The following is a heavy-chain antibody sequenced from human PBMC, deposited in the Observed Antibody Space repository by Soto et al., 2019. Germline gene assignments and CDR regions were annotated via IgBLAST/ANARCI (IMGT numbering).Heavy chain of an antibody. D-gene: IGHD1-26*01. CDR3: ARSGDRRNSPAWIDH. J-gene: IGHJ5*02. Sequence: QVQLVQSGAEVKKPGASVKVSCRASGYNFRDYYLHWVRQAPGAGLEWMGSIIPNNGDTHYAQRFQGRITLTTDTSLDTAYMEIDGLTLDDTAIYFCARSGDRRNSPAWIDHWGQGALVTVSS. CDR2: IIPNNGDT. V-gene: IGHV1-2*02. CDR1: GYNFRDYY.